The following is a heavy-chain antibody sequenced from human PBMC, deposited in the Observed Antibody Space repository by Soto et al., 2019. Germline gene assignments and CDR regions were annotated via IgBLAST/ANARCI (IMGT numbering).Heavy chain of an antibody. CDR2: ISSSSSYI. D-gene: IGHD5-18*01. CDR3: AREAYDGYSYGTD. CDR1: GFTFSSYS. J-gene: IGHJ4*02. V-gene: IGHV3-21*01. Sequence: PGGSLRLSCAASGFTFSSYSMNWVRQAPGKGLEWVSSISSSSSYIYYADSVKGRFTISRDNAKNSLYLQMNSLRAEDTAVYYCAREAYDGYSYGTDWGQGTLVTVSS.